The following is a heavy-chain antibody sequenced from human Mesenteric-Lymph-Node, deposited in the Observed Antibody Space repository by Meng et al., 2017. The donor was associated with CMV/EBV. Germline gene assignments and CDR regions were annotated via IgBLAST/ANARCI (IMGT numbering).Heavy chain of an antibody. Sequence: GGSLRLSCAASGFTFSSYSMNWVRQAPGKGLEWVSSISSSSSYIYYADSVKGRFTISRDNAKNSLYLQMNSLRAEDTAVYYCARDGPTYCGGDCDYWGQGTLVTVSS. V-gene: IGHV3-21*01. J-gene: IGHJ4*02. CDR1: GFTFSSYS. CDR3: ARDGPTYCGGDCDY. CDR2: ISSSSSYI. D-gene: IGHD2-21*01.